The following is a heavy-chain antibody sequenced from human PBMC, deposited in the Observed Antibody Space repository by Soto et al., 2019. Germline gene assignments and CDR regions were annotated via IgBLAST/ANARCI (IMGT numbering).Heavy chain of an antibody. CDR2: INPSAGST. J-gene: IGHJ4*02. D-gene: IGHD2-2*02. CDR1: GYTFTSYY. V-gene: IGHV1-46*01. Sequence: RASVKLSCKASGYTFTSYYIHWVRQAPGQGLEWMGIINPSAGSTSYAQKFQGRVTMTRDTSTSTVYMELSSLRSEDTAVYYCARERGTSCYNTWGQGSLVTVSS. CDR3: ARERGTSCYNT.